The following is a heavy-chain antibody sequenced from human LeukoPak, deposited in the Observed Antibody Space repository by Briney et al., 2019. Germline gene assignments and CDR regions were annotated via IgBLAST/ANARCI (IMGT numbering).Heavy chain of an antibody. CDR2: ISYDGSNK. CDR3: ASTPGIAVAVDY. J-gene: IGHJ4*02. V-gene: IGHV3-30-3*01. CDR1: GFTFSSYA. Sequence: PGRSLRLSCAASGFTFSSYAMHWVRQAPGKGLEWVAVISYDGSNKYYADSVKGRFTISRDNAKNSLYLQMNSLRAEDTAVYYCASTPGIAVAVDYWGQGTLVTVSS. D-gene: IGHD6-19*01.